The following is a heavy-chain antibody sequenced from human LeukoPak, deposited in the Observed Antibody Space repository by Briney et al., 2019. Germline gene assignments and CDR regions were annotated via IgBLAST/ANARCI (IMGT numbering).Heavy chain of an antibody. D-gene: IGHD2-2*01. Sequence: ASVKVSCKASGYTFTTYYMHWVRQAPGQGLEWMGIINPSGGSTSYAQNFQGRVTMTRDTSTSTVYMELSSLRSDDTAVYYCARHLFEYQLLFYFDYWGQGTLVTVSS. CDR2: INPSGGST. CDR1: GYTFTTYY. J-gene: IGHJ4*02. CDR3: ARHLFEYQLLFYFDY. V-gene: IGHV1-46*01.